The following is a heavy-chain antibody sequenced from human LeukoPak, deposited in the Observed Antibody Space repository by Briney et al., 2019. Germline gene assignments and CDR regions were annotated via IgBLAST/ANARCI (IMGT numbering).Heavy chain of an antibody. D-gene: IGHD2-21*02. J-gene: IGHJ5*02. Sequence: GRSLRLSCAASEFTFSIYAMHWVRQAPGKGLEWVAVISYDGSNKYYADSVKGRFTISRDNSKNTLYLQMNSLRPEDTALYYCARVSERLLPSFKWFDPWGQGTLVTVSS. CDR3: ARVSERLLPSFKWFDP. CDR2: ISYDGSNK. V-gene: IGHV3-30-3*01. CDR1: EFTFSIYA.